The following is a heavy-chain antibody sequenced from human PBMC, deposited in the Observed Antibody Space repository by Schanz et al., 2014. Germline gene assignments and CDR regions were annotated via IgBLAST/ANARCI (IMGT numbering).Heavy chain of an antibody. D-gene: IGHD6-19*01. CDR3: AKCIGWYGRCAFDI. J-gene: IGHJ3*02. CDR2: IWYDGNNK. V-gene: IGHV3-33*06. CDR1: GFTFSSYG. Sequence: VQLVESGGDVVQPGRSLRLSCAASGFTFSSYGMHWVRQAPGKGLEWVAVIWYDGNNKYYADSVKGRFTISRDNSKNILYLQMNSLIAEDTAVYYCAKCIGWYGRCAFDIWGQGTMVTVSS.